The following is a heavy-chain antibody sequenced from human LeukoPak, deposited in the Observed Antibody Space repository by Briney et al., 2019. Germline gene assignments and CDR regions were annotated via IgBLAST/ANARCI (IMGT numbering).Heavy chain of an antibody. V-gene: IGHV4-34*01. Sequence: PSETLSLTCAVYGGSFSGYYWSWIRQPPGKGLEWIGEINHSGSTNYNPSLKSRVTISVDTSKNQFSLKLSSVAAADTAVYYCARRRRSITMVRGVMTPSWYFDLWGRGTLVTVSS. CDR3: ARRRRSITMVRGVMTPSWYFDL. CDR1: GGSFSGYY. CDR2: INHSGST. D-gene: IGHD3-10*01. J-gene: IGHJ2*01.